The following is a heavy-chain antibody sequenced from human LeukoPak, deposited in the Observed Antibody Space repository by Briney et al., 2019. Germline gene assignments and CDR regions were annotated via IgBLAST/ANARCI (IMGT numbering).Heavy chain of an antibody. V-gene: IGHV4-39*01. CDR3: ARQIHSLFDY. Sequence: SETLSLTCTVSGGSISSSSYYWGWIRQPPGKGLEWIGSIYYSGSTYYNPSLKSRVTISVDTSKNQFSLKLSSVTAADTAVYYCARQIHSLFDYWGQGTLVTVSS. CDR1: GGSISSSSYY. J-gene: IGHJ4*02. D-gene: IGHD5-18*01. CDR2: IYYSGST.